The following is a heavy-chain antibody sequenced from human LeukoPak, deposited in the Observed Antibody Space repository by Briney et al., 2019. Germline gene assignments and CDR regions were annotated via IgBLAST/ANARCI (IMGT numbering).Heavy chain of an antibody. J-gene: IGHJ4*02. CDR1: GLTFSGYW. V-gene: IGHV3-7*01. Sequence: GGSLRLSCGVTGLTFSGYWVTWVRQAPGKGLEWVANINQDASEKYYVESVKGRFAISRDNAKNSLYLQMNSLRAEDTAVYYCASYYYGSRTSLGYWGQGTLVTVSS. CDR3: ASYYYGSRTSLGY. D-gene: IGHD3-10*01. CDR2: INQDASEK.